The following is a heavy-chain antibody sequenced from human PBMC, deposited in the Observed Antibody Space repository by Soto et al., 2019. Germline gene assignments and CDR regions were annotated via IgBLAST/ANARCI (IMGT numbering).Heavy chain of an antibody. J-gene: IGHJ4*02. Sequence: SVKVSCKASGFTFTSSAVQWVRQARGQRLEWIGWIVVGSGNTNYAQKFQERVTVTRDMSTSTAYMELSSLRSEDTAVYYCAARVHYYDSSGPGDYWGQGTLVTVSS. CDR1: GFTFTSSA. CDR2: IVVGSGNT. V-gene: IGHV1-58*01. CDR3: AARVHYYDSSGPGDY. D-gene: IGHD3-22*01.